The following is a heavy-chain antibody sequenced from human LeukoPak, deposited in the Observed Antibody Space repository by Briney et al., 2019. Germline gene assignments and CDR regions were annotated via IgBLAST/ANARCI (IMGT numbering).Heavy chain of an antibody. D-gene: IGHD6-13*01. CDR2: IYGGGST. J-gene: IGHJ4*02. V-gene: IGHV3-66*01. CDR3: ARGASSWHSLDY. Sequence: PGGSLRLSCEVSGFTVNSNYMTWVRQAPGKGLEWVSVIYGGGSTYYADSVKGRFTISRDNSKNTLYLQMTSLRVEDTALYYCARGASSWHSLDYWGQGTLVTVSS. CDR1: GFTVNSNY.